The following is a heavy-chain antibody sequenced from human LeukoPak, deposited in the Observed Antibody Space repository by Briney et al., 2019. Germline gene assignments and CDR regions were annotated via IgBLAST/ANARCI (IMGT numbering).Heavy chain of an antibody. V-gene: IGHV1-18*01. CDR3: ARMKIFGVVLKGYFDY. CDR2: ISAYNGNT. CDR1: GYTSTSYG. J-gene: IGHJ4*02. Sequence: GASVKVSCKASGYTSTSYGISWVRQAPGQGLEWMGWISAYNGNTNYAQKLQGRVTMTTDTSTSTAYMELRSLRSDDTAVYYCARMKIFGVVLKGYFDYWGQGTLVTVSS. D-gene: IGHD3-3*01.